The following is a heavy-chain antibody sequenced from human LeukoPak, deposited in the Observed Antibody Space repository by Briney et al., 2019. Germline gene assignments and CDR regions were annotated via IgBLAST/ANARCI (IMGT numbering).Heavy chain of an antibody. D-gene: IGHD6-6*01. V-gene: IGHV3-23*01. CDR2: IGSDNKP. CDR1: GFTFSAYA. J-gene: IGHJ4*02. Sequence: GGSLRLSCEASGFTFSAYAMTWVRQAPGKGLEWVSSIGSDNKPHYSESVKGRFAISRDNSKNTLYLQMNRLTAEDTAVYYCARDTRLAAIFRFADWGQGMLVTVSS. CDR3: ARDTRLAAIFRFAD.